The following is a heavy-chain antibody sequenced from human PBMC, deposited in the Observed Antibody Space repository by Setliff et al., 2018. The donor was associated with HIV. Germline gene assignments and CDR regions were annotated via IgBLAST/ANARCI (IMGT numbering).Heavy chain of an antibody. J-gene: IGHJ6*03. CDR1: GDSISGGSSY. D-gene: IGHD2-2*02. CDR3: AREGFYNSYYYYMDV. CDR2: IYTSGST. Sequence: SETLSLTCTVSGDSISGGSSYWSWIRQPAGKGLEWIGRIYTSGSTNYNPSLKSRVTISVDTSKNQFSLRLSSVTAADTAVYYCAREGFYNSYYYYMDVWGIGTTVTVSS. V-gene: IGHV4-61*02.